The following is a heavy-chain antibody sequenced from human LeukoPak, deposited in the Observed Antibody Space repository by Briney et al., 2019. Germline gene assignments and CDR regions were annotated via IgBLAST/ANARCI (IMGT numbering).Heavy chain of an antibody. V-gene: IGHV1-24*01. D-gene: IGHD3-3*01. J-gene: IGHJ6*03. Sequence: ALVKVSCKVSGYTLTELSMHWVRQAPGKGLEWMGGFDPEDGETIYAQKFQGRVTMTEGTSTDTAYMELSSLRSEDTAVYYCATGTKYYDFWSGYYRFRTDGRGYYYMDVWGKGTTVTVSS. CDR1: GYTLTELS. CDR2: FDPEDGET. CDR3: ATGTKYYDFWSGYYRFRTDGRGYYYMDV.